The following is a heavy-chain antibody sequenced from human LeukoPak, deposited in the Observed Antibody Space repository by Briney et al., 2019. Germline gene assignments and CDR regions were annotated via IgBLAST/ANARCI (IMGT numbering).Heavy chain of an antibody. Sequence: PGGSLRLSCEASGFTFSSYGIHWVRQAPGKGLEWVAVVSDDGNNIYYADSVKGRFTISRDNSKNTLYLQTNSLRAEDTALYYCVRDRDSTGYYDYWGQGTLVTVSS. CDR3: VRDRDSTGYYDY. CDR2: VSDDGNNI. J-gene: IGHJ4*02. D-gene: IGHD3-22*01. V-gene: IGHV3-30*03. CDR1: GFTFSSYG.